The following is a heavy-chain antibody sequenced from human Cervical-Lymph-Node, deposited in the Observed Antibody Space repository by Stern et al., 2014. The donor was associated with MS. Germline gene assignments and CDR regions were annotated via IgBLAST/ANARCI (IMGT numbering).Heavy chain of an antibody. CDR2: IYYRGST. V-gene: IGHV4-59*01. J-gene: IGHJ4*02. Sequence: QLQLQESGPGLVKPSETLSLTCTVSGGSISSYYWSWIRQPPGKGLEWIGYIYYRGSTNYNPSLRSRVTISVDTSKNQFSLKLNSVTAADTAVYYCARGDGYLFFDYWGQGTLVTVSS. CDR3: ARGDGYLFFDY. D-gene: IGHD5-24*01. CDR1: GGSISSYY.